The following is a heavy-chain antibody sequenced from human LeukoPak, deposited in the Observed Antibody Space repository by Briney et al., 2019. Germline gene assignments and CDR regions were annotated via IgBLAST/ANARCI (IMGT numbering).Heavy chain of an antibody. CDR1: GGSISSYY. CDR2: IYYSGGT. J-gene: IGHJ4*02. V-gene: IGHV4-59*12. D-gene: IGHD2/OR15-2a*01. CDR3: ARLLEGQAYFDY. Sequence: SETLSLTCTVSGGSISSYYWSWIRQPPGKGLEWIGYIYYSGGTNYNPSLKSRVTISVDTSRNQFSLKLSSVTAADTAVYYCARLLEGQAYFDYWGQGTLVTVSS.